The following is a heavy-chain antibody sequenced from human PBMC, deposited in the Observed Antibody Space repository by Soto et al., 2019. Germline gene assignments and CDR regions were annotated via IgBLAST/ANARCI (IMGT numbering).Heavy chain of an antibody. V-gene: IGHV2-5*02. Sequence: QITLKESGPTLVKPTQTLTLTCTFSGFSLSTSGVGVGWIRQPPGKALEWLALLYWDDDKRYSPSLKSRLTITQDTSKNQVFLTRTNVDPVDTATYYCAHSIRGWYGYEGGWFAPWGEGTLVAVSS. J-gene: IGHJ5*02. CDR2: LYWDDDK. CDR1: GFSLSTSGVG. D-gene: IGHD6-19*01. CDR3: AHSIRGWYGYEGGWFAP.